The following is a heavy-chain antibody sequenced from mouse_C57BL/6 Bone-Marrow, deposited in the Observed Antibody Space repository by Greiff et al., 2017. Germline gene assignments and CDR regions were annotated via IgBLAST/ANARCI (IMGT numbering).Heavy chain of an antibody. J-gene: IGHJ2*01. Sequence: EVQLQQSGPELVQPGASVKISCKASGYTFTDYYMNWVKQSHGKSLEWIGDINPNNGGTSYNQKFKGKATLTVDKSSSTAYMELRSLTSEDSAVYYCARSDYWGQGTTRTVSS. V-gene: IGHV1-26*01. CDR1: GYTFTDYY. CDR2: INPNNGGT. CDR3: ARSDY.